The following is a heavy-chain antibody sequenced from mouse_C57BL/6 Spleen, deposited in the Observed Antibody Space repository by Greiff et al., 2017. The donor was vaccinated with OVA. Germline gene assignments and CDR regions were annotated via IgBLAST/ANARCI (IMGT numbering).Heavy chain of an antibody. D-gene: IGHD1-1*01. CDR3: ARSSSPYAMDY. Sequence: QVQLQQPGAELVRPGSSVKLSCKASGYTFTSYWMHWVKQRPIQGLEWIGNIDPSDSETHYNQKFKDKATLTVDKSSSTAYMQLSSLTSEDSAFYYCARSSSPYAMDYWGQGTSVTVSS. J-gene: IGHJ4*01. CDR1: GYTFTSYW. V-gene: IGHV1-52*01. CDR2: IDPSDSET.